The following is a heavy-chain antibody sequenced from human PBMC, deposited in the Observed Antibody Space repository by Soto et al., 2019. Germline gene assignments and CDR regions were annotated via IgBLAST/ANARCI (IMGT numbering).Heavy chain of an antibody. J-gene: IGHJ4*02. D-gene: IGHD3-10*01. CDR1: GCTFSSYI. Sequence: GGSLRLSCAASGCTFSSYIMNWVRQAPGKGLEWVSNINHSGNAIYYVDSVKGRFTISRDNAKNSLYLHMNSLRAEDTAVYYCAKVGPKNNYYRDYWGQGTLVTVSS. CDR2: INHSGNAI. V-gene: IGHV3-48*04. CDR3: AKVGPKNNYYRDY.